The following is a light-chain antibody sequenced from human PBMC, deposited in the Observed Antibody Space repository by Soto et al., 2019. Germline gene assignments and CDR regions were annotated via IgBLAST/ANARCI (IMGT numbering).Light chain of an antibody. CDR1: NSDVGNYKY. J-gene: IGLJ2*01. CDR2: DVS. V-gene: IGLV2-14*01. Sequence: QSALTQPASVSGSPGQSITISCTGTNSDVGNYKYVCWYQQHPGKAPKLLIFDVSHRPSGVSNRFSGSKSGNTASLTISGLQAEDEADYYCSSYTSSSSVLFGGGTKVTVL. CDR3: SSYTSSSSVL.